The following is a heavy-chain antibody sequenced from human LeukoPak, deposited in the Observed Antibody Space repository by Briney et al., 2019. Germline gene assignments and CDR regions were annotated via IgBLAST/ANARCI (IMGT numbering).Heavy chain of an antibody. Sequence: SETLSLTCTVSGGSISSYYWSWIRQPPGKGLEWIGSIYYSGSTYYNPSLKSRVTISVDTSKNQFSLKLSSVTAADTAVYYCAKAGIYDYVWGSYLVDWGQGILVTASS. V-gene: IGHV4-59*12. CDR3: AKAGIYDYVWGSYLVD. CDR1: GGSISSYY. J-gene: IGHJ4*02. D-gene: IGHD3-16*01. CDR2: IYYSGST.